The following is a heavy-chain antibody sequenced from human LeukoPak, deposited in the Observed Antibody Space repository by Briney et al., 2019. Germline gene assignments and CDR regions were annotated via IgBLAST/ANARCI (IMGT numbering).Heavy chain of an antibody. J-gene: IGHJ4*02. Sequence: GGSLRLSCAASGFTFSSYSMNWVRQAPGRGLEWVSFILSSSSYIYYADSVKGRFTISRDNAKNSPYLQMNSLRAEDTAVYYCARALGFGAYDYWGQGTLVTVSS. CDR3: ARALGFGAYDY. V-gene: IGHV3-21*01. D-gene: IGHD3-10*01. CDR1: GFTFSSYS. CDR2: ILSSSSYI.